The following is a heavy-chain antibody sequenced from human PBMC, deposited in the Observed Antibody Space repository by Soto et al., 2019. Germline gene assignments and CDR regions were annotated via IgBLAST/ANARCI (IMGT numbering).Heavy chain of an antibody. J-gene: IGHJ5*02. CDR2: IYHSGRT. V-gene: IGHV4-30-2*01. CDR1: GGSISTGDYS. Sequence: SETLSLTCAVSGGSISTGDYSWSWIRQPPGKGLEWIGYIYHSGRTYYNPSLKSRVTISVDRSTNQFSLKLSSVTAADTAVYYGARDSDYYTLMPSGQGTLLTLSS. CDR3: ARDSDYYTLMP. D-gene: IGHD3-22*01.